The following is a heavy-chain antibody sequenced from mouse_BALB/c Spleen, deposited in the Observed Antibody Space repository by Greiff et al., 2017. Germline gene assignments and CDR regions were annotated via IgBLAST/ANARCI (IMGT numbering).Heavy chain of an antibody. CDR3: ARDGNYWYFDV. D-gene: IGHD2-1*01. CDR1: GYTFTSYW. V-gene: IGHV14-3*02. J-gene: IGHJ1*01. Sequence: VQLQQPGAELVKPGASVKLSCKASGYTFTSYWMHWVKQRPGQGLEWIGRIDPANGNTKYDPKFQGKATITADTSSNTAYLQLSSLTSEDTAVYYCARDGNYWYFDVWGAGTTVTVSS. CDR2: IDPANGNT.